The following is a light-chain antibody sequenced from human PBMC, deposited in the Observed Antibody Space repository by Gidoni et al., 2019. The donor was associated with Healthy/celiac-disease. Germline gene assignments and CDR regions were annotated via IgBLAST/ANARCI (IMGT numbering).Light chain of an antibody. V-gene: IGKV1-9*01. CDR2: AAS. Sequence: DIQFTQSPSFLSASVGERVTITCRASQCISSYLDWYQQKPGKAPTLLIYAASTWQSGVPSRFSGSGSGTEFTLTISSLQPEDFATYYCQQLNSYPPLTFGGGTKVEIK. J-gene: IGKJ4*01. CDR3: QQLNSYPPLT. CDR1: QCISSY.